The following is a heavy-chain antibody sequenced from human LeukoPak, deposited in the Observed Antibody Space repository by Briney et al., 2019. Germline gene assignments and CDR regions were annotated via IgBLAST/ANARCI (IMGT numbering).Heavy chain of an antibody. V-gene: IGHV4-39*01. Sequence: SETLSLNCTVSGGSISSSGYYWGWIRQPPGKGLEWIGSISSGGSTHYIPSLKSRVTISVDTSKNQFSLKLSSVTAADTAVYYCARRSYDGSGYYYVDYWGQGTLVTVSS. D-gene: IGHD3-22*01. J-gene: IGHJ4*02. CDR2: ISSGGST. CDR3: ARRSYDGSGYYYVDY. CDR1: GGSISSSGYY.